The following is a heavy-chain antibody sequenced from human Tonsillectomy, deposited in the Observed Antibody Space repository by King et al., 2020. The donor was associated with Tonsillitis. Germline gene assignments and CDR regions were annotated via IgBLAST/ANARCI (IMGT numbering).Heavy chain of an antibody. J-gene: IGHJ4*02. D-gene: IGHD6-19*01. Sequence: QLQESGPGLVKPSETLSLTCAVSGSSISSAYYWGWIRQPPGKGLEWLGNIYHSGNTYYNPSLKSRLTISLDTSKNQFSLKLSSVTAADTAVYYCARVGYSSGWWSFDYWGQGTLVTVSS. CDR2: IYHSGNT. V-gene: IGHV4-38-2*01. CDR3: ARVGYSSGWWSFDY. CDR1: GSSISSAYY.